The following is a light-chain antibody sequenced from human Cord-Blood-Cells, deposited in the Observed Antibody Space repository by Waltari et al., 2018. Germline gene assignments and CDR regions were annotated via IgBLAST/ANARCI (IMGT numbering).Light chain of an antibody. V-gene: IGLV8-61*01. CDR3: VLYMGSGINWV. CDR2: STN. J-gene: IGLJ3*02. CDR1: SGSVSTSYY. Sequence: QTAVTQEPSFSVSPGGTVTLTCGSSSGSVSTSYYPSSYQQTPGQAPRTLIYSTNTRSSGVPDRFSGSILGNKAALTITGAQADDESDYYCVLYMGSGINWVFGGGTKLTVL.